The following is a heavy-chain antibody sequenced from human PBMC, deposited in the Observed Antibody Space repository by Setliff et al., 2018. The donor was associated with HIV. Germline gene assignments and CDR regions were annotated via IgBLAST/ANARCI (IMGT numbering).Heavy chain of an antibody. CDR1: DDSISRSSYY. D-gene: IGHD3-22*01. J-gene: IGHJ4*02. CDR3: ASGFYYDSSGYWPFDY. CDR2: IYYSGST. Sequence: SETLSLTCTVTDDSISRSSYYWAWIRQSPGKGLEWIGSIYYSGSTFQNPSLKSRVTISLDKSKNQFSLKLNSVTAADTAVYYCASGFYYDSSGYWPFDYWGQGTLVTVSS. V-gene: IGHV4-39*01.